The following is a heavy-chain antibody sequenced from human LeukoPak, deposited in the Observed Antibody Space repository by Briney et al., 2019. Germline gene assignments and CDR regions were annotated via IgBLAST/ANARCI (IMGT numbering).Heavy chain of an antibody. CDR1: GYTFTSYA. V-gene: IGHV1-3*02. CDR2: SNAGNGNT. D-gene: IGHD4-17*01. CDR3: ARRRDYGDYFYFDY. J-gene: IGHJ4*02. Sequence: ASVKVSCKASGYTFTSYAMHWVRQAPGQRLEWMGWSNAGNGNTKYSQEFQGRVTMTTDTSTSTAYMELRSLRSDDTAVYYCARRRDYGDYFYFDYWGQGTLVTVSS.